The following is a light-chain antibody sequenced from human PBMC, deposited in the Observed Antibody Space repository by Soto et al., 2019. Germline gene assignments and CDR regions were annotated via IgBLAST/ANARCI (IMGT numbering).Light chain of an antibody. Sequence: EVVMTQSPSTLSVSPGERATLSCRASQSVRISLAWYQQKPGQAPRLLIYGASTRATGVPDRFSGSGSGTDFTLTISRLQSEDFAVYYCQQFGGSPPRTFGQGTKVDIK. J-gene: IGKJ1*01. CDR3: QQFGGSPPRT. CDR2: GAS. V-gene: IGKV3-15*01. CDR1: QSVRIS.